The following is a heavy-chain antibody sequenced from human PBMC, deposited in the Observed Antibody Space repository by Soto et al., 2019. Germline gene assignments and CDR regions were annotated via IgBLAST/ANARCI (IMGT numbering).Heavy chain of an antibody. CDR2: IYYSGST. J-gene: IGHJ6*03. CDR3: ARPSLEWLPPYYMDV. V-gene: IGHV4-59*01. CDR1: GGSISSYY. D-gene: IGHD3-3*01. Sequence: SATLSLTCTVSGGSISSYYWSWIRQPPGKGLEWIGYIYYSGSTNYNPSLKSRVTISVDTSKNQFSLKLSYVTAADTAVYYCARPSLEWLPPYYMDVWGKGTTVTVSS.